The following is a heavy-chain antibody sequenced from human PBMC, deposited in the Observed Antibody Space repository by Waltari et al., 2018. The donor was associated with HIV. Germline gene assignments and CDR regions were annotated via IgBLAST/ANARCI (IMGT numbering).Heavy chain of an antibody. D-gene: IGHD2-21*02. Sequence: QVQLQESGPGLVKPSETLSLTCTVSGYSISSGYYWGWIRQPPGKGLEWIGSIYHSGSTYYNPSLKSRVTISVDTSKNQFSLKLSSVTAADTAVYYCASPGGVVTAIREYFDYWGQGTLVTVSS. V-gene: IGHV4-38-2*02. J-gene: IGHJ4*02. CDR2: IYHSGST. CDR1: GYSISSGYY. CDR3: ASPGGVVTAIREYFDY.